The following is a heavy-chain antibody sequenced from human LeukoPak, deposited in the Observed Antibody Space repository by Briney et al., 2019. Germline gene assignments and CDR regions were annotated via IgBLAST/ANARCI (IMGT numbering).Heavy chain of an antibody. CDR2: IYRSGST. D-gene: IGHD3-10*01. V-gene: IGHV4-4*02. Sequence: SETLSLTCAVSGGSISSSNWWSWVRQPPGKGLEWIGEIYRSGSTNYSPSLKSRVTISVDTSKNQFSLKLSSVTAADTAVYYCARNKYYYGSGNYGVPNWFDPWGQGTLVTVSS. J-gene: IGHJ5*02. CDR1: GGSISSSNW. CDR3: ARNKYYYGSGNYGVPNWFDP.